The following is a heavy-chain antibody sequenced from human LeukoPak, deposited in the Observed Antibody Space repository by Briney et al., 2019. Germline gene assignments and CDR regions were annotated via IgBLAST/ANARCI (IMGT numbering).Heavy chain of an antibody. CDR2: ISAYNGNT. CDR3: ARAISSGWFAEYFQH. CDR1: GYTFTSYG. Sequence: ASVKVSCKASGYTFTSYGISWVRQAPGQGLEWMGWISAYNGNTNYAQKLQGRVTMTTDTSTSTAYMELRSLRSDDTAVYYCARAISSGWFAEYFQHWGQGTLVTVSS. J-gene: IGHJ1*01. D-gene: IGHD6-19*01. V-gene: IGHV1-18*01.